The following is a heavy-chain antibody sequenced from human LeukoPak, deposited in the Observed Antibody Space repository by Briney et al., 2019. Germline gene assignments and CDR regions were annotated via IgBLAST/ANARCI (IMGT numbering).Heavy chain of an antibody. CDR2: IYTSGST. Sequence: SETLSLTCTVSGGSISSYYWSWIRQPAGKGLEWIGRIYTSGSTNYNPSLKSRVTMSVDTSKNQFSLKLSSVTAADTAVYYCARDRYYYDSSGPIPFDYWGQGTLVTVSS. V-gene: IGHV4-4*07. D-gene: IGHD3-22*01. CDR1: GGSISSYY. J-gene: IGHJ4*02. CDR3: ARDRYYYDSSGPIPFDY.